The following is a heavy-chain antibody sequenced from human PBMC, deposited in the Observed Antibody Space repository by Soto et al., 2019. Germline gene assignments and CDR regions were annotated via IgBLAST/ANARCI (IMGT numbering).Heavy chain of an antibody. Sequence: AGGSLRLSCAASGFTFSSSAMSWFRQAPGKGLEWVSGISGSGDRTDYADSVKGRFTISRDNSKNTLYLQMNSLRAEDTAVYYCANVRDHTARRGQGALVTVAS. CDR1: GFTFSSSA. J-gene: IGHJ4*02. V-gene: IGHV3-23*01. D-gene: IGHD2-21*02. CDR2: ISGSGDRT. CDR3: ANVRDHTAR.